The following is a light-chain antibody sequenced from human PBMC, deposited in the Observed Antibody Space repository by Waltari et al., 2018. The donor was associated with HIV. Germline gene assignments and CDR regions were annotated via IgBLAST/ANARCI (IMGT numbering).Light chain of an antibody. CDR2: DAD. CDR1: SSHIASYHF. J-gene: IGLJ3*02. Sequence: QSALTQPASVSGSLGQSITLSCIGTSSHIASYHFVSWYQHHPDKAPTLVIYDADARPSGVPYRFSGSRSGNTASLTISGLQAEDEADYYCSSYTTSSTLLFGGGTKVTVL. V-gene: IGLV2-14*01. CDR3: SSYTTSSTLL.